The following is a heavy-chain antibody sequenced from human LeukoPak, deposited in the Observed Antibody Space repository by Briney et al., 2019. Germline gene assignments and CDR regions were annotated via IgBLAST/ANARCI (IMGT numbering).Heavy chain of an antibody. CDR3: AKRGVVIRVILVAFHKEAYYFDS. J-gene: IGHJ4*01. D-gene: IGHD3-22*01. CDR2: ISDSGGRT. CDR1: GITLSNYC. Sequence: GGSLRLSCAVSGITLSNYCRSWVRQAPGKGLEWLAGISDSGGRTNYADSMKGRLTISRDNPKKTLYLQMNSLGAEDTAVYFCAKRGVVIRVILVAFHKEAYYFDSWGQGALVTVSS. V-gene: IGHV3-23*01.